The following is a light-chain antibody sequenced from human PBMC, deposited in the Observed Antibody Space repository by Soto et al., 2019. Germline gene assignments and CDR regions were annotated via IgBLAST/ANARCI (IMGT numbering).Light chain of an antibody. CDR1: QTVSSTY. CDR2: GAT. V-gene: IGKV3-20*01. Sequence: ETVLTQSPGTLSLSPGERATLSCRASQTVSSTYVAWYQQKPGQAPRVVIFGATSRASGVPDRFSGSGSGTDFTLTISRLEPEDLAVYYCQQYGSSPPITFGQGTRLEIK. J-gene: IGKJ5*01. CDR3: QQYGSSPPIT.